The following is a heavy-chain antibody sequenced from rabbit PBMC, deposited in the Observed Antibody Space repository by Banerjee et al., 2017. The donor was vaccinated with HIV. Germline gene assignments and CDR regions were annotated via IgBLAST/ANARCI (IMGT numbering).Heavy chain of an antibody. CDR1: GFDFSSYYY. J-gene: IGHJ4*01. V-gene: IGHV1S45*01. CDR3: ARISRMLVVIDL. Sequence: QEQLVESGGDLVKPEGSLTLTCKASGFDFSSYYYMCWVRQAPGKGLEWIACIYGGSSAITYYANWAKGRFTISKTSSTTVTLQMTSLTAADTATYFCARISRMLVVIDLWGPGTLVTVS. D-gene: IGHD4-2*01. CDR2: IYGGSSAIT.